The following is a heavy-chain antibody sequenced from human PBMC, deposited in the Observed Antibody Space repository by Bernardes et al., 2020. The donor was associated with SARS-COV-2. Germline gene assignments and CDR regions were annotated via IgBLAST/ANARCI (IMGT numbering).Heavy chain of an antibody. CDR3: ATEERDAYNGENYYYYALDV. Sequence: SVKVSCKASGGTFSNYPIPWVRQAPGQGLEWMGGIIPIFGRSDYAQNFQGRVTITADKSTNTTYMELSSLRSEDTAVYYCATEERDAYNGENYYYYALDVWGQGTKVTVSS. CDR1: GGTFSNYP. V-gene: IGHV1-69*06. CDR2: IIPIFGRS. J-gene: IGHJ6*02. D-gene: IGHD4-17*01.